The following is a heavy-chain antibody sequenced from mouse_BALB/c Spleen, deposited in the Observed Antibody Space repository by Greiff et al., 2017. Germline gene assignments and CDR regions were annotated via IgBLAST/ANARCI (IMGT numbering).Heavy chain of an antibody. Sequence: EVNVVESGAELVRPGALVKLSCKASGFNIKDYYMHWVKQRPEQGLEWIGWIDPENGNTIYDPKFQGKASITADTSSNTAYLQLSSLTSEDTAVYYCARGYGSGAMDYWGQGTSVTVSS. CDR3: ARGYGSGAMDY. CDR1: GFNIKDYY. V-gene: IGHV14-1*02. D-gene: IGHD1-1*01. J-gene: IGHJ4*01. CDR2: IDPENGNT.